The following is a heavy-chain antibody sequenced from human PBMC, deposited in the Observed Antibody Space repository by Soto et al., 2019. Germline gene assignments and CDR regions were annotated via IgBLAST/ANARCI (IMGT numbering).Heavy chain of an antibody. CDR3: AKGVNYVGLFDS. CDR2: ISGGGIT. V-gene: IGHV3-23*01. Sequence: EVQLFESGGGLVQPGGSLRLSCAASGFTFSSFAMSWVRQATGKGLEWVSVISGGGITHYSNSVKGRFTISRDNSKNMVYLEMTTLRAEDTALYYCAKGVNYVGLFDSWGQGTLVTVST. D-gene: IGHD3-16*01. J-gene: IGHJ5*01. CDR1: GFTFSSFA.